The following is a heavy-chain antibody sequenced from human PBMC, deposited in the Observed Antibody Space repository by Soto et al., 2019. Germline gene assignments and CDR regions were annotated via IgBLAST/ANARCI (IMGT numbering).Heavy chain of an antibody. CDR2: IIPYYNTL. D-gene: IGHD6-13*01. CDR1: EGTFNSYA. V-gene: IGHV1-69*01. CDR3: ASGASRWYPYFFDS. J-gene: IGHJ4*02. Sequence: QAQVVQSGAEVRKPGSSVKLSCKASEGTFNSYAIAWVRQAPGQGLEWMGGIIPYYNTLNYAQKFQDRVTVTADDSTNTVYMELSSLRSDDTAVYFCASGASRWYPYFFDSWAQGALVTVSS.